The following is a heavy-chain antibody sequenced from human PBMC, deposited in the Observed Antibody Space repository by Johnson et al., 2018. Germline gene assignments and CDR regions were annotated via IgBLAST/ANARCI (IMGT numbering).Heavy chain of an antibody. Sequence: VQLVETGGGLVKPGGSLRLSCAASGFTFSSYTMNWVRQAPGKGLEWVSSMNGRSSYVYYADSVKGRFTSSRDNAKNSLYLQMNSLRVEETAVYYCSSAGLEDWDGMDVWGQGTTVTVSS. CDR1: GFTFSSYT. CDR2: MNGRSSYV. J-gene: IGHJ6*02. CDR3: SSAGLEDWDGMDV. V-gene: IGHV3-21*01. D-gene: IGHD1-1*01.